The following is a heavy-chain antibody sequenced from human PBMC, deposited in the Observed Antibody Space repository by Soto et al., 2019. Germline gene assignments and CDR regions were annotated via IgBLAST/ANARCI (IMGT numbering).Heavy chain of an antibody. V-gene: IGHV3-30*18. CDR2: ISYDGSNK. CDR1: GFTFSSYG. D-gene: IGHD3-10*01. J-gene: IGHJ4*02. CDR3: AKADYYGSGSPKYYFDY. Sequence: GGSLRLSCAASGFTFSSYGMHWVRQAPGKGLEWVAVISYDGSNKYYADSVKGRFTISRDNSKNTLYLQMNSLRAEDTAVYYCAKADYYGSGSPKYYFDYWGQGTLVTVSS.